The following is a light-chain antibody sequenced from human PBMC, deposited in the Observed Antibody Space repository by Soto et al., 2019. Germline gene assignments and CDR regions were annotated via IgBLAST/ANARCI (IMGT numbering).Light chain of an antibody. J-gene: IGLJ3*02. CDR2: GNR. CDR3: QSHDNSLHVEV. CDR1: SSNIGAGSD. V-gene: IGLV1-40*01. Sequence: QSVLTQPPSVSGAPGQRISISCTGSSSNIGAGSDVHWYQQLPGTAPKLLIYGNRNRPSGVPDRFSGSKSGTSASLAISGLQAEDEADYYCQSHDNSLHVEVFGGGTKLTVL.